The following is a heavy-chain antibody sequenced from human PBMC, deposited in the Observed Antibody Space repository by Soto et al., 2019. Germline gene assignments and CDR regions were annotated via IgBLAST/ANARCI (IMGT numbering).Heavy chain of an antibody. Sequence: GSLRLSSPASGFAFSSYSMDWVRQAPGQGLEWVSYISSSSSTIYYADSVKGRFTISRDNAKNPLYLQMNSLRDEDTAVYYCASIREYYYDSSGYYRGAFDIWGQGTMVT. CDR1: GFAFSSYS. CDR2: ISSSSSTI. J-gene: IGHJ3*02. D-gene: IGHD3-22*01. CDR3: ASIREYYYDSSGYYRGAFDI. V-gene: IGHV3-48*02.